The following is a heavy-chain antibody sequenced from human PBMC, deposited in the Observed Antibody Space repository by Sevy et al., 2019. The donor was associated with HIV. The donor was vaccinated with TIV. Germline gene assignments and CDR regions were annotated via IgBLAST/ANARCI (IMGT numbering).Heavy chain of an antibody. CDR2: TKTDKGNT. D-gene: IGHD3-3*01. CDR1: GYSFTNYA. CDR3: ARGKGGIFGVVVGQFDS. J-gene: IGHJ4*02. Sequence: ASVKVSCKASGYSFTNYAIHWVRQAPGQGLEWMGWTKTDKGNTKYSQRFQGRVTITRDTSATTAYMEMSSLRYDETALYFWARGKGGIFGVVVGQFDSGGQGTLVTVSS. V-gene: IGHV1-3*04.